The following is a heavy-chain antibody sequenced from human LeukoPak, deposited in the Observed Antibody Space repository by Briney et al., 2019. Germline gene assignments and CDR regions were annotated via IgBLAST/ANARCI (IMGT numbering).Heavy chain of an antibody. CDR3: ARPAEVTAIQPFDY. CDR2: IYYSGST. Sequence: SETLSLTCTVSGGSISSSSHYWGWIRQPPGKGLDRIGSIYYSGSTYYNPSLKSRVTISVDTSKNQFSLKLTSVTASDTAVYYCARPAEVTAIQPFDYWGQGTLVTVSS. V-gene: IGHV4-39*01. CDR1: GGSISSSSHY. J-gene: IGHJ4*02. D-gene: IGHD2-21*02.